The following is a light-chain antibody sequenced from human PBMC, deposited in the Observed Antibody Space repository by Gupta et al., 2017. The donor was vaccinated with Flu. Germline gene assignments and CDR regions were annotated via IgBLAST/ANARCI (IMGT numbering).Light chain of an antibody. CDR3: HQYKTSPYT. CDR1: ECVGRNF. V-gene: IGKV3-20*01. Sequence: GSLSLSPGETATLSCTAGECVGRNFLVWYQQKPGQPPRVLLYGTSNRAPGIPDRFSGGGSGTDFTLTINRLEPEDSALYYCHQYKTSPYTFGQGTKLEIK. J-gene: IGKJ2*01. CDR2: GTS.